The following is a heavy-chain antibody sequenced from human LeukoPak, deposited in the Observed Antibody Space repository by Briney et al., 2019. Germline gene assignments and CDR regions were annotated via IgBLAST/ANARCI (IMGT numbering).Heavy chain of an antibody. CDR3: ARYKYSSSGGNWFDP. V-gene: IGHV4-31*03. Sequence: SQTLSLTCTVSGGSISSGGYYWSWIRQHPGKGLERIGYIYYSGSSYYNPSLKSRVTISVDTSKNQFSLKLSSVTAADTAVYYCARYKYSSSGGNWFDPWGQGTLVTVSS. CDR2: IYYSGSS. D-gene: IGHD6-6*01. J-gene: IGHJ5*02. CDR1: GGSISSGGYY.